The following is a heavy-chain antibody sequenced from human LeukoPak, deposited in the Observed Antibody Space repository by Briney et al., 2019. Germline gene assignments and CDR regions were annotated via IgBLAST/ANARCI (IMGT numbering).Heavy chain of an antibody. CDR2: IKSKTDGGTT. D-gene: IGHD3-22*01. J-gene: IGHJ4*02. CDR3: TTGGVYYDSSGSSPPFDY. V-gene: IGHV3-15*01. CDR1: GSTFSNAW. Sequence: GGSLRLSCAASGSTFSNAWMSWVRQAPGKGLEWVGRIKSKTDGGTTDYAAPVKGRFTISRDDSKNTLYLQMNSLKTEDTAVYYCTTGGVYYDSSGSSPPFDYWGQGTLVTVSS.